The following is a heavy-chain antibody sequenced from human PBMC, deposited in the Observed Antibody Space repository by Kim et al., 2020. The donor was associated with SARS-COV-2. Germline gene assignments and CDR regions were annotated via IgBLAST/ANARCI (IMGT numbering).Heavy chain of an antibody. J-gene: IGHJ2*01. CDR2: LNTNTGTP. CDR3: ATRYSSSYFDL. V-gene: IGHV7-4-1*02. CDR1: GYIFTSIA. Sequence: ASVKVSCKASGYIFTSIAIHWVRQAPGQGLEWMGWLNTNTGTPTYARGFTGRLVFSLDTSVSTAYLQISSLRADDTAVYFCATRYSSSYFDLWGRGTLVTVSS. D-gene: IGHD6-13*01.